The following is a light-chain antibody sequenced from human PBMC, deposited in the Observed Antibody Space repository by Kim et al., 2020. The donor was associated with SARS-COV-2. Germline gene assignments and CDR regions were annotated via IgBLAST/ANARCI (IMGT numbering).Light chain of an antibody. CDR3: QQRSNWPLT. J-gene: IGKJ4*01. CDR1: QSVSRY. V-gene: IGKV3-11*01. Sequence: EIVLTQSPATLSLSPGERATLSCRASQSVSRYLAWFQQKPGRAPRLLIYDASNRATGIPARFSGSGSGTDFSLTISSLEPEDLAVYYCQQRSNWPLTFGGGTKVDIK. CDR2: DAS.